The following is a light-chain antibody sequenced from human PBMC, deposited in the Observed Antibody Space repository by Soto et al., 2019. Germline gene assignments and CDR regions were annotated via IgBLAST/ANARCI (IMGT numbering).Light chain of an antibody. CDR3: QQYNNYWT. CDR2: DAS. J-gene: IGKJ1*01. Sequence: TQSPSTLSTSVGNTVTISCRASRSISVWFAWYHQKAGKVPNLLIYDASTLESGVPSRFSGSGSGTDFTLTITNLQPDDVGTYYCQQYNNYWTFGQGT. CDR1: RSISVW. V-gene: IGKV1-5*01.